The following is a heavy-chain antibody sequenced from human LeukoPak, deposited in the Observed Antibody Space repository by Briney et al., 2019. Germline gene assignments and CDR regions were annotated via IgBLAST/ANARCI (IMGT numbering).Heavy chain of an antibody. CDR3: ARAPVYSARTYYFDY. CDR2: IYYSGST. D-gene: IGHD6-6*01. J-gene: IGHJ4*02. CDR1: GGSISSYY. Sequence: SETLSLTCTVSGGSISSYYWSWLRRPPGKGLEWIGYIYYSGSTNYNPSLKSRVTISVDTSKNQFSLRLSSVTAADTAVYYCARAPVYSARTYYFDYWGQGTLVTVSS. V-gene: IGHV4-59*13.